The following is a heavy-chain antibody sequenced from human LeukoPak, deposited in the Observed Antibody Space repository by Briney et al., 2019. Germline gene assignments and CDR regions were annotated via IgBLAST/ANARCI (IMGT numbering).Heavy chain of an antibody. CDR1: GGSPDNYY. CDR3: ARDPSYSSGYIDC. J-gene: IGHJ4*02. CDR2: IYSSGRA. D-gene: IGHD6-19*01. Sequence: PETLSLTCPLSGGSPDNYYWSWIRQPARKGREWIGRIYSSGRAGYNPSLRSRIAMSVDTSKNQVSLKLSSMTAADTSLYFCARDPSYSSGYIDCWGQGTLVTVSS. V-gene: IGHV4-4*07.